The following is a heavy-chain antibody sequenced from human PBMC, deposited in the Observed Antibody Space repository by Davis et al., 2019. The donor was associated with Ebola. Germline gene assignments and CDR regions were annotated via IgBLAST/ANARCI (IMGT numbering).Heavy chain of an antibody. D-gene: IGHD3-22*01. CDR3: ARDRDESGYSFDY. CDR1: GFTFSNFV. V-gene: IGHV3-64*01. CDR2: IRGNGVTT. Sequence: GGSLRLSCGASGFTFSNFVMHWVRQAPGKGLEYVSAIRGNGVTTYYANSVRDRFTISRDNSKNTLYLQMGSLRREDMAVYYCARDRDESGYSFDYWGRGTLVTVSS. J-gene: IGHJ4*02.